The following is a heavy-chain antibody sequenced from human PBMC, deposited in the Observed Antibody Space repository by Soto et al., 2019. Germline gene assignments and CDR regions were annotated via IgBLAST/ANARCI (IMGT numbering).Heavy chain of an antibody. CDR3: AKALGGQGGIDY. Sequence: QVQLVESGGGAVQPGRSLRLSCAASGFTFSSYGMHWVRQAPGKGLEWVAVISYDGSNKYYADSVKGRFTISRDNSKNTLYLQMNSLRAEDTAVYYCAKALGGQGGIDYWGQGTLVTVSS. V-gene: IGHV3-30*18. D-gene: IGHD2-15*01. J-gene: IGHJ4*02. CDR2: ISYDGSNK. CDR1: GFTFSSYG.